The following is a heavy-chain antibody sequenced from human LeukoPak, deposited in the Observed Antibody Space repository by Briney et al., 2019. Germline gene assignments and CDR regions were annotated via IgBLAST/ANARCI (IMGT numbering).Heavy chain of an antibody. D-gene: IGHD2-15*01. V-gene: IGHV1-18*01. CDR3: AIMDSGSNTFDY. CDR2: ISAFNGNT. Sequence: GASVRLSCKASGYTLSSYSLSWVRQAPGQGLEWMAWISAFNGNTNYAQKFQGRVTMTTDTSTSTVYMELRSLTSDDTAVYYCAIMDSGSNTFDYWGQGTLVTVSS. CDR1: GYTLSSYS. J-gene: IGHJ4*02.